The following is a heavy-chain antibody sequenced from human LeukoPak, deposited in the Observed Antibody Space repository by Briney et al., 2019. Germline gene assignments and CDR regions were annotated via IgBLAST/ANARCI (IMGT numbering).Heavy chain of an antibody. CDR2: IYHSGGT. V-gene: IGHV4-4*02. CDR1: GGSISSSNW. Sequence: PSGTLSLTCAVSGGSISSSNWWSWVRQPPGKGLEWIGEIYHSGGTNYNPSLKSRVTISVDKSKNQFSLKLSSVTAADTAVYYCASLKNCSGGSCYFDYWGQGTLVTVSS. D-gene: IGHD2-15*01. CDR3: ASLKNCSGGSCYFDY. J-gene: IGHJ4*02.